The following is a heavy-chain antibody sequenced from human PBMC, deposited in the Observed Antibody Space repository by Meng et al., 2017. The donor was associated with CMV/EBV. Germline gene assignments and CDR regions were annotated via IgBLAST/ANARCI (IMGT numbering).Heavy chain of an antibody. CDR1: GVDYF. D-gene: IGHD3-3*01. V-gene: IGHV4-30-4*08. CDR3: ARVVRDDFWSGYYRGGWFDP. Sequence: GVDYFWSWLRQPPGQGLEWIGYIYYSGTTYYNPSLKSRVTISVDTSKNQFSLKLSSVTAADTAVYYCARVVRDDFWSGYYRGGWFDPWGQGTLVTVSS. J-gene: IGHJ5*02. CDR2: IYYSGTT.